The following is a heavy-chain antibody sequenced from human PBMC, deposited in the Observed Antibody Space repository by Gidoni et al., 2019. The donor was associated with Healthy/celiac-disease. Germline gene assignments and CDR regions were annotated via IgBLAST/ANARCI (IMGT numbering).Heavy chain of an antibody. CDR3: ARQAPDFWSGQLDY. Sequence: QLQLQESGPGLVKPSETLSLTCTVSGGSISSSSYYWGWIRQPPGKGLEWIGSIYYSGSTYYNPSLKSRVTISVDTSKNQFSLKLSSVTAADTAVYYCARQAPDFWSGQLDYWGQGTLVTVSS. D-gene: IGHD3-3*01. V-gene: IGHV4-39*01. CDR2: IYYSGST. J-gene: IGHJ4*02. CDR1: GGSISSSSYY.